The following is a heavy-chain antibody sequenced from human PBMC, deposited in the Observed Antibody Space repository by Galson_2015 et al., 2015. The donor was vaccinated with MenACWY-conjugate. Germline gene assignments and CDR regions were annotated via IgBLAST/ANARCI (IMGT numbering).Heavy chain of an antibody. V-gene: IGHV4-61*08. CDR3: ARWAAVKMIEY. Sequence: SETLSLTCTVSGGSASSSGYYWTWIRQPPGKGLEWIGYIHYSGSTKYNPSLKTRVTMSLDTSENQFSLKLSSVTAADTAVYYCARWAAVKMIEYCGQGTLVTVSS. CDR1: GGSASSSGYY. J-gene: IGHJ4*02. CDR2: IHYSGST. D-gene: IGHD6-25*01.